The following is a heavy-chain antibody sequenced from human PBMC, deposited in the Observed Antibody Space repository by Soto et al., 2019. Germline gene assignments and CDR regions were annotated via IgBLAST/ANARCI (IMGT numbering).Heavy chain of an antibody. Sequence: SETLSLTCTVSGGSINSYYWRWIRQPAGKGLEWIGRIYTTGSANYNPSLNSRVTMSVDTSKNQFSLTLSSVTAADTAVYYCARHIKQYYYDSGRYYTDYWGQGTLVTVS. CDR2: IYTTGSA. V-gene: IGHV4-4*07. J-gene: IGHJ4*02. CDR3: ARHIKQYYYDSGRYYTDY. D-gene: IGHD3-22*01. CDR1: GGSINSYY.